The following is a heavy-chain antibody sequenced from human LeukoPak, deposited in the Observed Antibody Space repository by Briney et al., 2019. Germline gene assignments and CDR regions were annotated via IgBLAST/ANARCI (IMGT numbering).Heavy chain of an antibody. CDR2: ISWNSGSM. CDR3: ARDQYLDC. Sequence: GGSLRLSCAASGFTFDDYAMHWVRQAPGKGLEWVSGISWNSGSMDYADSVKGRFTISRDNAKNSLYLQMNSLRAEDTAVYYCARDQYLDCRGQGTLVTVSS. CDR1: GFTFDDYA. J-gene: IGHJ4*02. V-gene: IGHV3-9*01.